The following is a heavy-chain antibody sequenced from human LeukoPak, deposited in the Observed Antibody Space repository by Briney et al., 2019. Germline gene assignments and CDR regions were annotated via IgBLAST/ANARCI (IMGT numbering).Heavy chain of an antibody. V-gene: IGHV3-21*01. Sequence: GGSLRLSCAASGFTFSSYSMTWVRQAPGKGLEWVSSISSSSSYIYYADSVKGRFTISRDNAKNSLYLQMNSLRAEDTAVYYCARVSVAYYDSSGYNVDAFDIWGQGTMVTVSS. CDR1: GFTFSSYS. CDR2: ISSSSSYI. J-gene: IGHJ3*02. CDR3: ARVSVAYYDSSGYNVDAFDI. D-gene: IGHD3-22*01.